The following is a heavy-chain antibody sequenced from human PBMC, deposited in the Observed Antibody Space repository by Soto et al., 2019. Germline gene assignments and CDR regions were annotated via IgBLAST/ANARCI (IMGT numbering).Heavy chain of an antibody. CDR1: GFTFTRYS. Sequence: LRLSCAASGFTFTRYSMNWVRQAPGKGLEWVSSISSTTNYMYYGDSMKGRFTISRDNAKNSLYLEMNSLRAEDTAVYYCARESEDLTSNFDYWGQGTLVTVSS. V-gene: IGHV3-21*06. CDR2: ISSTTNYM. J-gene: IGHJ4*02. CDR3: ARESEDLTSNFDY.